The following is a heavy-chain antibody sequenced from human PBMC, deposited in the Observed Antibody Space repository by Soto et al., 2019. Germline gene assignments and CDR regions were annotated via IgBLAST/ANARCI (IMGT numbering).Heavy chain of an antibody. J-gene: IGHJ5*02. Sequence: QVQLVQSGAEVKKPGASVKVSCKASGYTFTSYGISWVRQAPGQGFEWMGWISAYNGNTNYAQKLQGRVTMTTDTSTSTAYMELRSLRSDDTAVYYCARDGVGYCISTSCLNWFDPWGQGTLVTVSS. V-gene: IGHV1-18*01. CDR3: ARDGVGYCISTSCLNWFDP. D-gene: IGHD2-2*03. CDR2: ISAYNGNT. CDR1: GYTFTSYG.